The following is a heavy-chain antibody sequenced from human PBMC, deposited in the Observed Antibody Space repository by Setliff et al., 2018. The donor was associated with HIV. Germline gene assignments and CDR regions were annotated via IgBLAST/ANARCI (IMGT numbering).Heavy chain of an antibody. Sequence: TLSLTCTVSGGSISSYYWSWIRQPPGKGLEWIGHIYIGSTNYNPSLKSRVTISADTSKNQFSLKLSSVTAADTAVYYCARAGITGTTDYWGQGTLVTSPQ. V-gene: IGHV4-4*08. J-gene: IGHJ4*02. D-gene: IGHD1-7*01. CDR2: IYIGST. CDR1: GGSISSYY. CDR3: ARAGITGTTDY.